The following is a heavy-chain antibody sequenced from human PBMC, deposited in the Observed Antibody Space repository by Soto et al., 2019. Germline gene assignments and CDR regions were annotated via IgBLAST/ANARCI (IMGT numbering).Heavy chain of an antibody. Sequence: SETLSLTCAVYGGSFSGYYWSWIRQPPGKGLEWIGEINHSGSTNYNPSLKSRVTISVKTSKNQFSLKLRSVTAADTAVYYCARGRGYSGYDPTPNYYYYYMDVWGKGTTVTVSS. CDR1: GGSFSGYY. CDR2: INHSGST. CDR3: ARGRGYSGYDPTPNYYYYYMDV. D-gene: IGHD5-12*01. J-gene: IGHJ6*03. V-gene: IGHV4-34*01.